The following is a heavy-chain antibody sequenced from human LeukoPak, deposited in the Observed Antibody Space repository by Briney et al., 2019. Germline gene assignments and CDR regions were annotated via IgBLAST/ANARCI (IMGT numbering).Heavy chain of an antibody. J-gene: IGHJ3*02. V-gene: IGHV3-30*02. CDR1: GFTFSRYG. Sequence: GGSLRLSCAASGFTFSRYGMHWVRQAPVKGLEWVAFIRFDGSTKFCADSVKGRCTISRDNSKNTLYLQMNSLRVEDTALYHCARAYCSGGSCHDAFDIWGQGTMVTVSS. CDR2: IRFDGSTK. D-gene: IGHD2-15*01. CDR3: ARAYCSGGSCHDAFDI.